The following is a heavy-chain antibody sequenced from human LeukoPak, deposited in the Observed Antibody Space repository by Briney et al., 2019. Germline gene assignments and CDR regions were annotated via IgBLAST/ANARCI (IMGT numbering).Heavy chain of an antibody. Sequence: PSETLSLTCTVSGGSIGTYYWSWVRQSPGTGLEWIGYIYVTGTRYNPYLQSRVTISVDRSRNQFSLKLSSVTAADTAVYYCALAETYYDFWSGYYGQVGWFDPWGQGTLVTVSS. CDR1: GGSIGTYY. CDR3: ALAETYYDFWSGYYGQVGWFDP. V-gene: IGHV4-4*09. D-gene: IGHD3-3*01. J-gene: IGHJ5*02. CDR2: IYVTGT.